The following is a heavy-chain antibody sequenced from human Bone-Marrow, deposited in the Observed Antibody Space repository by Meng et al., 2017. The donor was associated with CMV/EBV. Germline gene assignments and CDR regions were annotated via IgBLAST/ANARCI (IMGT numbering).Heavy chain of an antibody. V-gene: IGHV6-1*01. D-gene: IGHD2-2*02. Sequence: SCAISGDSVSSDTAAWSWIRQSPSRGLEWLGRTYYRSKWYNDYAVSVKSRITINPDTSKNQFSLQLNSVTPEDTAVYYCARDRYCSSTSCYTGGVSHYYYGMDVWGQGTTVTVSS. CDR2: TYYRSKWYN. CDR3: ARDRYCSSTSCYTGGVSHYYYGMDV. CDR1: GDSVSSDTAA. J-gene: IGHJ6*02.